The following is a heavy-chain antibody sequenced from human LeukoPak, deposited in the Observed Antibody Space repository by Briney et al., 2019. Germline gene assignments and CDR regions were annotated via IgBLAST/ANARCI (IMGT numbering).Heavy chain of an antibody. CDR1: GFTVSSSY. CDR2: MYSGGNT. J-gene: IGHJ4*02. CDR3: AKAAGRGYNYGDYFDY. V-gene: IGHV3-66*01. Sequence: GGSLRLSCAASGFTVSSSYISWVRQAPGKGLEWVSVMYSGGNTYYADSVKGRFTISRDNSKNTLYVQMNSLRAADTAVYYCAKAAGRGYNYGDYFDYWGQGTLVTVSS. D-gene: IGHD5-18*01.